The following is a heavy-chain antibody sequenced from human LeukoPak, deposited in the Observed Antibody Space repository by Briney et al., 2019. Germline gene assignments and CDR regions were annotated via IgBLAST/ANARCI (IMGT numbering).Heavy chain of an antibody. V-gene: IGHV4-39*01. CDR1: GGSLSSSRYY. Sequence: PSETLSLTCTVSGGSLSSSRYYWGWIRQPPGKGLEWIGRIYYSGSTYYNPSLKSRVTISVDTSKNQFSLKLSSVTAADTAVYYCARLSPEDAFDIWGQGTMVTVSS. CDR3: ARLSPEDAFDI. D-gene: IGHD1-14*01. J-gene: IGHJ3*02. CDR2: IYYSGST.